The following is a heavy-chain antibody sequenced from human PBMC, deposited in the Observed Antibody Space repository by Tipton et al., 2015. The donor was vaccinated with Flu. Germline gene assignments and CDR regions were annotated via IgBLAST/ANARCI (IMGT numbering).Heavy chain of an antibody. CDR1: SGSIRSTNYF. Sequence: TLSLTCTVSSGSIRSTNYFCAWIRQPPGKRLELIGSIYPSGTTYYNPSLKSRVVISVDTSKSQFSLMLRSVTAADTAVYYCARLSYYDVDLKNFYFDYWGQGAVVTVSS. J-gene: IGHJ4*02. CDR2: IYPSGTT. V-gene: IGHV4-39*01. D-gene: IGHD3-10*02. CDR3: ARLSYYDVDLKNFYFDY.